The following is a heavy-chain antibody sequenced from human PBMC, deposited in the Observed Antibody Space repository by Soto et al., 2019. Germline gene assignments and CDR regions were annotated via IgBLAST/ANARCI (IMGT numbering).Heavy chain of an antibody. CDR3: SRDSVLSYVVPAAISAMDV. Sequence: QVQLVQSGAEVKKPGSSVKVSCKGSGGTFNRYTITWVRQAPGQGLEWMGRIIPMFGIARYAQNFQGRGTITADKSASTAYMELSGLGYEDTSVYYCSRDSVLSYVVPAAISAMDVWGQGTTGTVSS. V-gene: IGHV1-69*08. CDR2: IIPMFGIA. J-gene: IGHJ6*02. CDR1: GGTFNRYT. D-gene: IGHD2-2*01.